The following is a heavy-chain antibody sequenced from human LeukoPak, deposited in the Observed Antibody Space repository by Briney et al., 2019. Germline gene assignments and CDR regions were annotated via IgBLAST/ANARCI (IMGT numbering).Heavy chain of an antibody. D-gene: IGHD6-19*01. CDR3: ARAIAVAGTVGYFDY. CDR2: IYYSGST. V-gene: IGHV4-59*01. CDR1: GGSISSYY. J-gene: IGHJ4*02. Sequence: SETLSLTCSVSGGSISSYYWSWIRQPPGKGLECIAYIYYSGSTNYNPSLKSRVTISVDTPKNQFSLKLSSVTAADTAVYYCARAIAVAGTVGYFDYWGQGTLVTVSS.